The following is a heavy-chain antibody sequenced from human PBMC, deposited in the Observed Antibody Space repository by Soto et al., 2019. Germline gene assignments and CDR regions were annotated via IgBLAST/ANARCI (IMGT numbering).Heavy chain of an antibody. J-gene: IGHJ4*02. Sequence: GASVKVSCKASGYTFTCYAMHWVRQAPGQRLEWMGWINAGNGNTKYSQKFQGRVTITRDTSASTAYMELSSLRSEDTAVYYCARGPSSWYSLDYFAYWGQGTLVTVSS. CDR2: INAGNGNT. CDR3: ARGPSSWYSLDYFAY. D-gene: IGHD6-13*01. CDR1: GYTFTCYA. V-gene: IGHV1-3*01.